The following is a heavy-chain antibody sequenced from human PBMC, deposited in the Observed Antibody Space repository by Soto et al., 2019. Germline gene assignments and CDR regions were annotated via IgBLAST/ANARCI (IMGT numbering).Heavy chain of an antibody. CDR2: ISAYNGNT. CDR1: GYTFTSYG. D-gene: IGHD2-21*02. J-gene: IGHJ5*02. CDR3: ASGAHCGGDCYHNGVDP. Sequence: ASVKVSCKASGYTFTSYGISWVRQAPGQGLEWMGWISAYNGNTKYAQKLQGRVTMTTDTSTSTAYMELRSLRSDDTAVYYCASGAHCGGDCYHNGVDPWGQGTLVTVSS. V-gene: IGHV1-18*01.